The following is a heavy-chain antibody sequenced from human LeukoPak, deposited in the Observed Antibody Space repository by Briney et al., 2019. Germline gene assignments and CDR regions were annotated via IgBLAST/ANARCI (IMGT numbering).Heavy chain of an antibody. V-gene: IGHV3-23*01. D-gene: IGHD1-1*01. J-gene: IGHJ3*02. CDR2: VSGSGGST. CDR1: GFTFSSYA. CDR3: AKGGKRDAFDI. Sequence: GGSLRLSCAASGFTFSSYAMSWVRQAPGKGLEWVSSVSGSGGSTYYADSVKGRFTISRDNSKDTLYVQMNSLRAEDTAVYYCAKGGKRDAFDIWGQGTMVTVSS.